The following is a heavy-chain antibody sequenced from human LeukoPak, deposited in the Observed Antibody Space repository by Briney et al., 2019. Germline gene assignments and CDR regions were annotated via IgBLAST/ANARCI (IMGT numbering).Heavy chain of an antibody. V-gene: IGHV1-2*02. CDR2: INPNSGGT. J-gene: IGHJ6*03. Sequence: ASVKVSCKASGYTFTGYYMHWVRQAPGQGLEWMGWINPNSGGTNYAQKFQGRVTMTRDTSISTAYMELSRLRSDDTAVYYCARGDIVVVPYYYYIDVWGKGTTVTVSS. D-gene: IGHD2-2*01. CDR1: GYTFTGYY. CDR3: ARGDIVVVPYYYYIDV.